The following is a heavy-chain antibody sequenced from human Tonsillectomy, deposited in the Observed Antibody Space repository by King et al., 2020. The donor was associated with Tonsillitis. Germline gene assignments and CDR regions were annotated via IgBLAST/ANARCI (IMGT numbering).Heavy chain of an antibody. CDR2: IYHSGIT. CDR1: GGSITSSNW. Sequence: VQLQESGPGLVKPSGTLSLPCAVSGGSITSSNWWSWVRQPPGKGVEGMGEIYHSGITNNHPSLKSRVTLSVDKSKNQFSLKLSSVTAADTAVYYCARAGYSSSSDWFDPWGQGTLVTVSS. D-gene: IGHD6-6*01. CDR3: ARAGYSSSSDWFDP. V-gene: IGHV4-4*02. J-gene: IGHJ5*02.